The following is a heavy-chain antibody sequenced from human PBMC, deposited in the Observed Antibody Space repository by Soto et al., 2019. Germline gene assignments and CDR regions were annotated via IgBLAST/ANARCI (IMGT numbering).Heavy chain of an antibody. V-gene: IGHV3-23*01. CDR3: AKGVLQLPAFDY. Sequence: EVQLLECGGGLVQPGGSLRLSCAASGFTFSSYAMSWVRQAPGKGLEWVSAISGSGGSTYYADSVKGRFTISRDNSKNTLYLQMNSLRAEDTAVYYCAKGVLQLPAFDYWGQGTLVTVSS. J-gene: IGHJ4*02. D-gene: IGHD4-4*01. CDR2: ISGSGGST. CDR1: GFTFSSYA.